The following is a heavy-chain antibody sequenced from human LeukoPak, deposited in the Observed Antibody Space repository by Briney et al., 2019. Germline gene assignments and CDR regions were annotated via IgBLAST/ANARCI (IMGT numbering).Heavy chain of an antibody. D-gene: IGHD3-16*02. Sequence: ASVKVSCKASGHTFTGYYMHWVRQAPGQGLEWMGWINPNSGGTNYAQKFQGRVTMTRDTSISTAYMELSRLRSDDTAVCYCAREVRRIMITFGGVILDPYYFDYWGQGTLVTVSS. CDR3: AREVRRIMITFGGVILDPYYFDY. CDR1: GHTFTGYY. V-gene: IGHV1-2*02. J-gene: IGHJ4*02. CDR2: INPNSGGT.